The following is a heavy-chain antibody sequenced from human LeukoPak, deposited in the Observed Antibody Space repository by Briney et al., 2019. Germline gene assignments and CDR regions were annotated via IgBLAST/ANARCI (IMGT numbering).Heavy chain of an antibody. J-gene: IGHJ4*02. D-gene: IGHD2-15*01. V-gene: IGHV3-21*06. CDR3: ARDRPTGASRVFVVQ. CDR1: GFTFSNYA. CDR2: MSSGSRYI. Sequence: GGSLRLSCAASGFTFSNYAMHWARQAPGKGLEWISSMSSGSRYIYYADSVRGRFTISRDNTKNSLYLLMNNLRAEDTAIYYCARDRPTGASRVFVVQWGQGTPVTVSS.